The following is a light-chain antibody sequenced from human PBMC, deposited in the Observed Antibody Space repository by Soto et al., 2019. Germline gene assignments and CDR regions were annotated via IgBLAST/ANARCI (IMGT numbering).Light chain of an antibody. CDR3: LLYYGGAQNVG. J-gene: IGLJ2*01. CDR2: STS. V-gene: IGLV7-43*01. CDR1: TGAVTSGYY. Sequence: QTVVTQEPSLTVSPGGTVTLACASSTGAVTSGYYPSWFQQKPGQAPRALIYSTSNKHSWTPARFSGSLLGGKAALTLSSVQPEDESDYCLLYYGGAQNVGFGGGTQLTVL.